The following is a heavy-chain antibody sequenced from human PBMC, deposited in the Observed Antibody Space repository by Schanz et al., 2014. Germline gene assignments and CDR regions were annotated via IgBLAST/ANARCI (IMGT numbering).Heavy chain of an antibody. V-gene: IGHV3-48*01. CDR3: VSVYDSSGYVSFNY. CDR1: GFTFSIYA. Sequence: DVQLLESGGGLVQPGGSLRLSCSASGFTFSIYAMHWVRQVPGKGLVWVSAISGGGGTTYYADSVKGRFTISRDNAKNSLYLQMNSLRAEDTAVYYCVSVYDSSGYVSFNYWGQGTLVTVSS. J-gene: IGHJ4*02. D-gene: IGHD3-22*01. CDR2: ISGGGGTT.